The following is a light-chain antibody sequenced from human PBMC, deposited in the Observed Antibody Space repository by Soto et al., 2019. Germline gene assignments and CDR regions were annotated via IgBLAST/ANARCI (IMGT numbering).Light chain of an antibody. CDR2: KDS. CDR1: SSPKQN. V-gene: IGLV3-25*02. CDR3: QSADSSGGYHVI. Sequence: SYELTQPPSVSVSPGQTARITCSGDSSPKQNAYWYQQKPGQAPVLVIYKDSERPSGIPERFSGSSSGTIVTLTISGVQAEDEADYYCQSADSSGGYHVIFGGGTKVTVL. J-gene: IGLJ2*01.